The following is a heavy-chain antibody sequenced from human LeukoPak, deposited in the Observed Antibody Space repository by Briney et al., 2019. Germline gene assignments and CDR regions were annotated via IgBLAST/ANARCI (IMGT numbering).Heavy chain of an antibody. CDR3: ARSGSYANDAFHI. CDR1: GGSISSYH. Sequence: SETLSLTCTVSGGSISSYHWSWIRQPAGKGLEWIGRLYTSGGTNYNPSLKSRVSMSVDTSKSQISLELNSVTAADTAVYYCARSGSYANDAFHIWGQGTMVTVSS. V-gene: IGHV4-4*07. D-gene: IGHD1-26*01. CDR2: LYTSGGT. J-gene: IGHJ3*02.